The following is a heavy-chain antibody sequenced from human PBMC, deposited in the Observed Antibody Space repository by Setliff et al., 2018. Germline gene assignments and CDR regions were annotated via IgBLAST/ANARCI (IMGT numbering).Heavy chain of an antibody. D-gene: IGHD6-19*01. CDR2: ISFGSNYI. CDR3: VRYWYTSGWYEVDN. V-gene: IGHV3-21*01. J-gene: IGHJ4*02. Sequence: PGGSLRLSCAASGFTFSTHNMNWVRQAPGKGLEWVAFISFGSNYIFYADSVKGRITISRDKAKNSLYLQMNSLKAEGTAVYYCVRYWYTSGWYEVDNWGQGTLGSVSS. CDR1: GFTFSTHN.